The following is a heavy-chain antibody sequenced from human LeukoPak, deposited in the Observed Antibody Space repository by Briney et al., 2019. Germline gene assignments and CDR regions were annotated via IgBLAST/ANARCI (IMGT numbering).Heavy chain of an antibody. Sequence: SGGSLRLSCAASGFTFSSYSMNWVRQAPGKGLEWVSYISSSSSTIYYADSVKGRFTISRDNAKNSLYLQMNSLRAEDTAVYYCARAGLRTPTFGEVGEVYWGQGTLVTASS. V-gene: IGHV3-48*04. D-gene: IGHD3-16*01. J-gene: IGHJ4*02. CDR1: GFTFSSYS. CDR3: ARAGLRTPTFGEVGEVY. CDR2: ISSSSSTI.